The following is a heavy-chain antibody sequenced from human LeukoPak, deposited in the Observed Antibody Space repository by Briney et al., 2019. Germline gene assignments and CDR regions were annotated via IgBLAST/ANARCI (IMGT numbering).Heavy chain of an antibody. CDR3: ARAGSGSYTEPPFDY. CDR1: GGSISSYY. Sequence: SETLSLTCTVSGGSISSYYWSWIRQPPGKGLEWIGYIYYSGSTNYNPSPKSRVTISVDTSKNQFSLKLSSVTAADTAVYYCARAGSGSYTEPPFDYWGQGTLVTVSS. CDR2: IYYSGST. D-gene: IGHD1-26*01. V-gene: IGHV4-59*01. J-gene: IGHJ4*02.